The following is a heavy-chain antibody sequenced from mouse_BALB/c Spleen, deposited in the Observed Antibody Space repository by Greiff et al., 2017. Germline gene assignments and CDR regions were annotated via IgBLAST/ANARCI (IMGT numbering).Heavy chain of an antibody. CDR3: ARQIYYGYDGYYFDY. V-gene: IGHV5-6*01. J-gene: IGHJ2*01. Sequence: VQLKESGGDLVKPGGSLKLSCAASGFTFSSYGMSWVRQTPDKRLEWVATISSGGSYTYYPDSVKGRFTISRDNAKNTLYLQMSSLKSEDTAMYYCARQIYYGYDGYYFDYWGQGTTLTVSS. D-gene: IGHD2-2*01. CDR1: GFTFSSYG. CDR2: ISSGGSYT.